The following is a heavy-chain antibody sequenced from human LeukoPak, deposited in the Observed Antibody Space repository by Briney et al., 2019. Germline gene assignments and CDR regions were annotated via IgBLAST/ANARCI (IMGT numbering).Heavy chain of an antibody. CDR3: AELGITMIGGV. J-gene: IGHJ6*04. CDR2: ISSSGSTI. D-gene: IGHD3-10*02. CDR1: GFTFSSFG. V-gene: IGHV3-48*04. Sequence: GGSLRLSCAASGFTFSSFGMSWVRQAPGKGLEWVSYISSSGSTIYYADSVKGRFTISRDNAKNSLYLQMNSLRAEDTAVYYCAELGITMIGGVWGKGTTVTISS.